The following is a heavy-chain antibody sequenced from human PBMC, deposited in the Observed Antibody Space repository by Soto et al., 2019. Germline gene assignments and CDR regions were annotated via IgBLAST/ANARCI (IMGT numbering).Heavy chain of an antibody. D-gene: IGHD2-2*01. CDR2: IYYSGST. CDR1: GGSISSGDYY. V-gene: IGHV4-30-4*03. J-gene: IGHJ6*02. Sequence: SETLSLTCTVSGGSISSGDYYWSWIRQPPGKGLECIGYIYYSGSTYYNPSLKSRVTISVDTSKNQFSLQLNSVTPEDTAVYYCTKQKGDSRTYNGMDVWGQGTTVTVSS. CDR3: TKQKGDSRTYNGMDV.